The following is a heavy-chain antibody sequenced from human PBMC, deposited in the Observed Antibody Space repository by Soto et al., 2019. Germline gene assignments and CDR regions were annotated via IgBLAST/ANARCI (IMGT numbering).Heavy chain of an antibody. D-gene: IGHD3-22*01. CDR3: ARNGGGGYYDSSGYMAV. V-gene: IGHV3-53*02. CDR2: IYSDGKT. J-gene: IGHJ4*02. Sequence: EVQLVETGGGLIQPGGSLRLSCAASGITVSTNYMSWVRQAPGKGLEWVSVIYSDGKTFYADSVKGRFTISRDNSQNTGSLQRNSLRADERAGYLWARNGGGGYYDSSGYMAVWGQGTLVTVSS. CDR1: GITVSTNY.